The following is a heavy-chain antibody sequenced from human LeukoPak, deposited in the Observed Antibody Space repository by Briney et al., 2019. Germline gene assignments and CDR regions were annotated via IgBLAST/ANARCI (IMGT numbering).Heavy chain of an antibody. J-gene: IGHJ2*01. V-gene: IGHV3-21*01. CDR2: ISSSSSYI. Sequence: PGESLRLSCAASGFTFNMYSVNWVRQAPGKGLEWVSSISSSSSYIYYADSVKGRFTISRDNAKNSLYLQMNSLRAEDTAVYYCARDVYDTTGYVYWYFDLWGRGTLVTVSS. D-gene: IGHD3-22*01. CDR1: GFTFNMYS. CDR3: ARDVYDTTGYVYWYFDL.